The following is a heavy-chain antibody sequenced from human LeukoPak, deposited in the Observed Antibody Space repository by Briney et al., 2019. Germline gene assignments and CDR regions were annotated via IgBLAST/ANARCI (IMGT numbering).Heavy chain of an antibody. J-gene: IGHJ4*02. CDR2: IYYSGTT. V-gene: IGHV4-59*01. CDR1: AASISSYY. Sequence: SETLSLTCTVSAASISSYYWSSIRQPPGKGLEWIGYIYYSGTTNYNPSINSRATISVDPTKNHFSLKLRSPPAARTSVYYCARSLRGYSYGYLAYWGQGTLVTVSS. D-gene: IGHD5-18*01. CDR3: ARSLRGYSYGYLAY.